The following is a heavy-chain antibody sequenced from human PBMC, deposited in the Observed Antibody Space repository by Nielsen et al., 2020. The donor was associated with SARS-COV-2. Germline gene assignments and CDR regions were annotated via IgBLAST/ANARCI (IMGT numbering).Heavy chain of an antibody. Sequence: GGSLRLSCAASGFTFDDYSMHWVRQVPGKGLEWVSGISWNSGGIGYADSVKGRFTISRDNAKNSMSLQMNSLRVEDTAVYYCARDWSRAFDVWGQGTMVTVSS. J-gene: IGHJ3*01. CDR3: ARDWSRAFDV. V-gene: IGHV3-9*01. CDR2: ISWNSGGI. CDR1: GFTFDDYS.